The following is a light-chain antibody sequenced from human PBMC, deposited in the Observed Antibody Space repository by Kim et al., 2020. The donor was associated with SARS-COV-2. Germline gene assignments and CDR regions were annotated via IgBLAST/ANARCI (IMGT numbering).Light chain of an antibody. CDR2: SNN. Sequence: QRVTISCSGSSSNIGSNTVNWYQQLPGTAPKLLIYSNNQRPSGVPYRFSGSKSGTSASLAISGLQSEDEADYYCAAWDDSLNGFVVFGGGTQLTVL. V-gene: IGLV1-44*01. CDR3: AAWDDSLNGFVV. J-gene: IGLJ2*01. CDR1: SSNIGSNT.